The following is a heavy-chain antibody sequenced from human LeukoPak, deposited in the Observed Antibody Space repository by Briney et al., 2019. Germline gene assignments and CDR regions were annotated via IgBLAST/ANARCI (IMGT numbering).Heavy chain of an antibody. CDR3: AGTYYYDSSGYWNDAFDI. V-gene: IGHV4-39*01. CDR1: GGSISSSSYY. CDR2: IYYSGST. D-gene: IGHD3-22*01. Sequence: PSETLSLTCTVSGGSISSSSYYWGWIRQPPGKGLEWIGSIYYSGSTYYNPSLKSRVTISVDTSKNQFSLKLSSVTAADTAVYYCAGTYYYDSSGYWNDAFDIRGQGTMVTVSS. J-gene: IGHJ3*02.